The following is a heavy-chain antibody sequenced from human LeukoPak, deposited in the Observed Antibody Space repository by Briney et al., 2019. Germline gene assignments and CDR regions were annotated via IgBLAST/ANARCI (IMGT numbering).Heavy chain of an antibody. CDR3: ARVWTGTNFFYYYYYMDV. V-gene: IGHV4-34*01. Sequence: PSETLSLTCAVYGGSFSGYYWSWIRQPPGKGLEWIGEINHSGSTNYNPSLKSRVTISVDTSKNQFSLKLSSVTAADTAVYYCARVWTGTNFFYYYYYMDVWGKGTTVTVSS. CDR1: GGSFSGYY. CDR2: INHSGST. D-gene: IGHD1-1*01. J-gene: IGHJ6*03.